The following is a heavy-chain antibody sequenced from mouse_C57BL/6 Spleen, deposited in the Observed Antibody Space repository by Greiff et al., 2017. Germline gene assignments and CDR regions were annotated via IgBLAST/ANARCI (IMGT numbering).Heavy chain of an antibody. J-gene: IGHJ1*03. CDR2: ISDGGSYT. CDR3: ARRPGSSYDWYFDV. CDR1: GFTFSSYA. V-gene: IGHV5-4*01. Sequence: DVQLQESGGGLVKPGGSLKLSCAASGFTFSSYAMSWVRQTPEKRLEWVATISDGGSYTYYPDNVKGRFTISRDNAKNNLYLQMSHLKSEDTAMYYCARRPGSSYDWYFDVWGTGTTVTVAS. D-gene: IGHD1-1*01.